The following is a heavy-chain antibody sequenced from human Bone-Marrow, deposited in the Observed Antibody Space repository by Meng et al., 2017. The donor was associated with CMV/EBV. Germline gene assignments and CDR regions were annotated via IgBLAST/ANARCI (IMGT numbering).Heavy chain of an antibody. J-gene: IGHJ4*02. V-gene: IGHV3-15*01. CDR1: GFTFSNAW. Sequence: GGSLRLSCAASGFTFSNAWMSWVRQAPGKGLEWVGRIKSKTDGGTTDYAAPVKGRFTISRDDSKNTLYLQMNSLRAEDTAVYYCAKTRIAAHPLLSRFDYWGQGTLVTVSS. D-gene: IGHD6-6*01. CDR2: IKSKTDGGTT. CDR3: AKTRIAAHPLLSRFDY.